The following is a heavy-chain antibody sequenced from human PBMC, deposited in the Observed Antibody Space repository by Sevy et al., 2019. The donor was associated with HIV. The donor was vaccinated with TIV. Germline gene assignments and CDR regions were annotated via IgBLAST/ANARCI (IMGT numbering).Heavy chain of an antibody. D-gene: IGHD3-10*01. CDR3: ARDRGHTDRGMDV. J-gene: IGHJ6*02. CDR1: GFTFSHYN. V-gene: IGHV3-21*01. CDR2: ISSSSDYI. Sequence: GGCLRLSCGASGFTFSHYNMNCVRQAPGKGLEWVSSISSSSDYIYYGDSMKGRFTISRDNAKNSLHLQMNSLTVKDTAVYYCARDRGHTDRGMDVWGQGTPVTVSS.